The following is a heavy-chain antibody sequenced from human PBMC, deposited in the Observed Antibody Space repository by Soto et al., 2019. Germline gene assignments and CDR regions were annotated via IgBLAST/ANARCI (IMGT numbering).Heavy chain of an antibody. CDR3: AKDRVGGTFYTPLGF. CDR2: ITYDGSNK. CDR1: GFNFNNYG. J-gene: IGHJ4*02. Sequence: GGSLRLSCQASGFNFNNYGMHWVRQAPGKGLEWVAVITYDGSNKYYADSVKGRFTISRDNSKNTLSLHLNTLKPEDTAVYHCAKDRVGGTFYTPLGFWGQGTLVTVSS. V-gene: IGHV3-30*18. D-gene: IGHD1-7*01.